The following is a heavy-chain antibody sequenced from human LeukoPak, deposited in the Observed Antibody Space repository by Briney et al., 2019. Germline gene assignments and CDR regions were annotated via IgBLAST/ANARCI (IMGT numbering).Heavy chain of an antibody. J-gene: IGHJ4*02. CDR2: FNPNSGGT. D-gene: IGHD3-3*01. V-gene: IGHV1-2*04. CDR1: GYTFTGYY. CDR3: ARGSYYDFWSGYYPYYFDY. Sequence: ASVKVSCKASGYTFTGYYMHWVRQAPGQGLEWMGWFNPNSGGTNYAQKFQGWVTMTRDTSISTAYMELSRLRSDDTAVYYCARGSYYDFWSGYYPYYFDYWGQGTLVTVSS.